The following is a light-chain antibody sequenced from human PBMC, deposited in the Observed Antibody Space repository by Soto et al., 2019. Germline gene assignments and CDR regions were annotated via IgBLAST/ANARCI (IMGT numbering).Light chain of an antibody. CDR2: EGT. J-gene: IGLJ1*01. CDR1: SSDVGSYNL. CDR3: CSYAGPNTLYV. Sequence: QSALAQPASVSGSPGQSITISCTGTSSDVGSYNLVSWYQQHPGKAPTLIIYEGTKRPSGISYRFSGSKSGNTASLTISGLQAEDEAHYYCCSYAGPNTLYVFGTGTKLTVL. V-gene: IGLV2-23*01.